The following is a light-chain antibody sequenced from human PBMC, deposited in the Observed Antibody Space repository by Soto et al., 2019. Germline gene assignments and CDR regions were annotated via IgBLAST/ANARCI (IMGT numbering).Light chain of an antibody. Sequence: SALTTPASVSGSPGQSITISCTGTSIDVGSYNIVSWYQQHPGKAPTLMIYAGSKRPSGVSDRFSSFKTGNTASLTIAGLKAEDEDDYYCCSYAGSRVFGGGTKVTVL. J-gene: IGLJ3*02. V-gene: IGLV2-23*01. CDR3: CSYAGSRV. CDR1: SIDVGSYNI. CDR2: AGS.